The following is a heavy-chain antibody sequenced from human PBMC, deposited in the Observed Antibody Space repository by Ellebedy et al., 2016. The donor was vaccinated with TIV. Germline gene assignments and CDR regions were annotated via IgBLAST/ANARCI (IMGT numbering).Heavy chain of an antibody. CDR3: ARGKEAVGTYPCDY. J-gene: IGHJ4*02. CDR1: GYTFTGKY. V-gene: IGHV1-2*02. CDR2: INPNNGVT. Sequence: AASVKVSCKASGYTFTGKYLHWVRQAPGQGLEWMGWINPNNGVTNYAQKFQGRVIMTRDTSSSTAYMELSRRTFDDTAVYYCARGKEAVGTYPCDYWGQGTLVTVSS. D-gene: IGHD6-13*01.